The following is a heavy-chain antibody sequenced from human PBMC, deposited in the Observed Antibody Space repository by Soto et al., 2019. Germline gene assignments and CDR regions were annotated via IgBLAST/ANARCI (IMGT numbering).Heavy chain of an antibody. CDR3: ASSPRGYCSRTSSRELGNYYGMGV. Sequence: GESLKISCKGSGYSFTSYWISWVRQMPGKGLEWMGRIDPSDSYTNYSPSFQGHVTISADKSISTAYLQWSSLKASDTAMYYCASSPRGYCSRTSSRELGNYYGMGVWGQGTTVNVPS. D-gene: IGHD2-2*01. V-gene: IGHV5-10-1*01. CDR1: GYSFTSYW. CDR2: IDPSDSYT. J-gene: IGHJ6*02.